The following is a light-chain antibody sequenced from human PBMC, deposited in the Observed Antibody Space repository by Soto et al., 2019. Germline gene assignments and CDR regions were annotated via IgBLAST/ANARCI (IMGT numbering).Light chain of an antibody. Sequence: QSVLTQPASVSGSPGQSITISCTGTRNDVGNYDYVSWYQQHPGKAPKVVIYGVSYRPSGVSNRFAGSKSGNTASLTISGLRAEDEAEYYCSSYTSSSTLVFGGGTKSPS. CDR3: SSYTSSSTLV. J-gene: IGLJ2*01. CDR2: GVS. V-gene: IGLV2-14*01. CDR1: RNDVGNYDY.